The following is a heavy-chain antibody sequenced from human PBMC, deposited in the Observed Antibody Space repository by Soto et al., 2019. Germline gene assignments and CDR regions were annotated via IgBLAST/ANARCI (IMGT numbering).Heavy chain of an antibody. CDR2: INPYSGGA. Sequence: QVQLVQSGAEVKKPGASVKVSCEASGYTFTDYFIHWVRQAPGQGLEWIGWINPYSGGADLSQKFQGRVTMTRDTSSSTEYMEVGSLRSDDTAVFYCARLMHYSHSGGSSHSGFDMWGQGTLVTVSS. V-gene: IGHV1-2*02. D-gene: IGHD2-21*01. CDR3: ARLMHYSHSGGSSHSGFDM. CDR1: GYTFTDYF. J-gene: IGHJ3*02.